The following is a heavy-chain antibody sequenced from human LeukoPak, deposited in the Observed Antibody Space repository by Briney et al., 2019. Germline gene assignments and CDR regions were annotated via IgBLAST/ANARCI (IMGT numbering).Heavy chain of an antibody. D-gene: IGHD5-24*01. CDR2: ISYDGSNK. CDR3: ARWLQSNWFDP. V-gene: IGHV3-30-3*01. J-gene: IGHJ5*02. Sequence: GGSLRLSCAASGFTFSSYAMHWVRQAPGKGLEWVAVISYDGSNKYYADSVKGRFTISRDNSKNTLYLQMNSLRAEDTAVYYCARWLQSNWFDPWGQGTLVTVSS. CDR1: GFTFSSYA.